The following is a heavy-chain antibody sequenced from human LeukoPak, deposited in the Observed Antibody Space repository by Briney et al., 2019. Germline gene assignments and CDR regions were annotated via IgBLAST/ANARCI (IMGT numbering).Heavy chain of an antibody. Sequence: GGSLRLSCAASGFTFSSYWMHWVRHAPGKGLVWVSRINSDGSSTSYADSVKGRFTISRDNAKNTLYLQMNSLRAEDTAVYYCTRGLGLGYAFDIWGQGTMVTVSS. CDR1: GFTFSSYW. V-gene: IGHV3-74*01. J-gene: IGHJ3*02. CDR2: INSDGSST. CDR3: TRGLGLGYAFDI. D-gene: IGHD3-16*01.